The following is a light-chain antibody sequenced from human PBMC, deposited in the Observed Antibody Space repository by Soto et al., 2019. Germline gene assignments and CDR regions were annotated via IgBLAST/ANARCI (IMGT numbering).Light chain of an antibody. Sequence: EIVLTQSPATLSLSPGEIATLSCRASQSVSSNLAWYQQKPGQAPRLLIYGASTRATGIPARFSGSGSGTEFTLTISSLQSEDFAVYYCQQYNNWPPKTFGQGTKVDIK. CDR2: GAS. J-gene: IGKJ1*01. CDR3: QQYNNWPPKT. V-gene: IGKV3-15*01. CDR1: QSVSSN.